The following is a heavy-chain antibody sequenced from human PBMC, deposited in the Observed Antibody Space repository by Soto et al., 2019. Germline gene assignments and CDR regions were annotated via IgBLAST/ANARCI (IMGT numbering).Heavy chain of an antibody. Sequence: EVQLVESGGGLVQPGGSLRLSCAASGFTFSDYWMSWVRQAPGKGLEWVANIKQDGSEKYYVDSVKGRFTISRDNAKNSLYLKMNGLRAEDTAVYYCAREGFRAVMSYYGMDVWGQGTTVTVSS. CDR3: AREGFRAVMSYYGMDV. V-gene: IGHV3-7*04. CDR2: IKQDGSEK. J-gene: IGHJ6*02. D-gene: IGHD3-16*01. CDR1: GFTFSDYW.